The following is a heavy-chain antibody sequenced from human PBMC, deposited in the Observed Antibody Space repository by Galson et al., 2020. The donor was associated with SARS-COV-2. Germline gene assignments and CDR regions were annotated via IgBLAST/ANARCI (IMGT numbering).Heavy chain of an antibody. D-gene: IGHD3-16*01. Sequence: GGSLRPSCAASGITFRIYAMSWVRQAPAKGLESVSTISGSGANTYYADSVRGRFGISRDNSKNTLYLQMGGLRAEDTAIYYCAKDDSSGIWGGIDSWGQGTLVIVSS. CDR1: GITFRIYA. CDR2: ISGSGANT. V-gene: IGHV3-23*01. J-gene: IGHJ4*02. CDR3: AKDDSSGIWGGIDS.